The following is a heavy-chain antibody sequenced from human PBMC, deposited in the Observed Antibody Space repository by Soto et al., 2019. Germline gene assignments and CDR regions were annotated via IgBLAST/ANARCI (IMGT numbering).Heavy chain of an antibody. Sequence: GASVKVSCKASGGTFSSYAISWLRQAPGQGLEWMGGIIPIFGTANYAQKFQGRVTITADESTSTAYMELSSLRSEDTAVYYCASSQGAGRLLYYYYGMDVWGQGTTVTVSS. CDR2: IIPIFGTA. CDR1: GGTFSSYA. CDR3: ASSQGAGRLLYYYYGMDV. V-gene: IGHV1-69*13. J-gene: IGHJ6*02. D-gene: IGHD3-16*01.